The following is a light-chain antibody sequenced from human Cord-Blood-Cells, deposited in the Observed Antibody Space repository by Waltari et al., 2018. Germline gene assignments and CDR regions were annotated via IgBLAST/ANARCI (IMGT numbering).Light chain of an antibody. CDR2: DVS. J-gene: IGLJ3*02. CDR3: SSYTSSSIWV. V-gene: IGLV2-14*01. CDR1: SSDVGGYTY. Sequence: QSALTQPASVSGSPGQSITISCTGTSSDVGGYTYVSWYQQHPAKTPKHMIYDVSKRPSGVSNRFSGSKSGNTASLTISGLQAEDEADYYCSSYTSSSIWVFGGGTKLTVL.